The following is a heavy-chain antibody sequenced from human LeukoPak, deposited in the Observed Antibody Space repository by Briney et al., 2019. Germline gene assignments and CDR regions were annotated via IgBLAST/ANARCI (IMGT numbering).Heavy chain of an antibody. V-gene: IGHV3-30*02. D-gene: IGHD4-23*01. CDR1: GFNFSNYG. CDR3: AKSCGGNFFDS. Sequence: PGGSLRLSCAASGFNFSNYGMHWVRQAPDKGLEWVSFIRYDAINKYYADSVKGRFTISRDNSKNTLYLESDSLRTEDTAVYDCAKSCGGNFFDSWGQGILVTVSS. CDR2: IRYDAINK. J-gene: IGHJ4*02.